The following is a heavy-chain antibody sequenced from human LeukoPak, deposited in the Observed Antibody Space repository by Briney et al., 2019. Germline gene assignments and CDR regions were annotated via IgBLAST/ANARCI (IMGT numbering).Heavy chain of an antibody. CDR1: GFTVSSNY. D-gene: IGHD3-16*02. V-gene: IGHV3-66*04. CDR2: IYSGGST. J-gene: IGHJ4*02. CDR3: ARQYGGVIVYD. Sequence: GGSLRLSCAASGFTVSSNYMSWVRHAPGKGLEWVSVIYSGGSTYYADSVKGRFTISRDNSKNTLYLQMNSLRAEDTAVYYCARQYGGVIVYDWGQGTLVTVSS.